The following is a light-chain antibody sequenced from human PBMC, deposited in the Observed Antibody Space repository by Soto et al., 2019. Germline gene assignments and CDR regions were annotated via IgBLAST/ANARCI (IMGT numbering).Light chain of an antibody. CDR2: GDS. V-gene: IGLV1-40*01. J-gene: IGLJ3*02. CDR1: SSNIGAGYN. CDR3: QSYDSSLSGWL. Sequence: QSVLTHPPSVSGAPGQRVTISCTGSSSNIGAGYNVHWYQQVPGTAPKLLIYGDSNRPSGVPDRFSGSKSGTSASLAITGLQAEDEADYYCQSYDSSLSGWLFGGGTKLTVL.